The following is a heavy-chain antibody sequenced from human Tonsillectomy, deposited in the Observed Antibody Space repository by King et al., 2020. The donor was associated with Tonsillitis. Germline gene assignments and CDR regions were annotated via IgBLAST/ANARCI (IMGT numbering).Heavy chain of an antibody. Sequence: QLQESGPGLVKPSETLSLTCTVSGGSFSFSNNYWGWIRQPPGKGLEWIGIIYYSGSTYYNPSLKSRVTISVDTSKNQFSLKMRSVTAADTAVYYCAKPSIAVAGRGWFDPWGQGTLVTVSS. CDR3: AKPSIAVAGRGWFDP. D-gene: IGHD6-19*01. V-gene: IGHV4-39*01. CDR1: GGSFSFSNNY. J-gene: IGHJ5*02. CDR2: IYYSGST.